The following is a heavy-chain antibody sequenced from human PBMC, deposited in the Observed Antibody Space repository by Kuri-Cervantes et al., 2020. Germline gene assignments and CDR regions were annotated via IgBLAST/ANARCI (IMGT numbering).Heavy chain of an antibody. CDR2: IKQDGSEK. D-gene: IGHD6-6*01. Sequence: GESLKISCVGSGFTFSSYWMSWVRQAPGKGLEWVANIKQDGSEKYYVGSVKGRFTVSRDNAKNSIYLQMNSLRAEDTAVYYCARTVSGRSSYKFDYWGQGTLVTVSS. CDR3: ARTVSGRSSYKFDY. V-gene: IGHV3-7*03. CDR1: GFTFSSYW. J-gene: IGHJ4*02.